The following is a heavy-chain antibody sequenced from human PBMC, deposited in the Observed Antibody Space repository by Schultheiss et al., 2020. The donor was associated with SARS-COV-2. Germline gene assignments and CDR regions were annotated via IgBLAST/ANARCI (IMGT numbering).Heavy chain of an antibody. CDR2: FSTTGST. CDR3: ARHSYYEPQFDP. D-gene: IGHD3-3*01. CDR1: GGSINSDSFY. V-gene: IGHV4-61*02. J-gene: IGHJ5*02. Sequence: SETLSLTCSVSGGSINSDSFYWNWIRQPAGKGLEWIGRFSTTGSTNYNPSLKSRVTISVDTSKNQFSLKLSSVTAADTAVYYCARHSYYEPQFDPWGQGTLVTVSS.